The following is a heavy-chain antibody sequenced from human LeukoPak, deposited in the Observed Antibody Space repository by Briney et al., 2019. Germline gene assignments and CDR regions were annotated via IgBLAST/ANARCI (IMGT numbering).Heavy chain of an antibody. V-gene: IGHV4-39*01. CDR2: IYYSGST. Sequence: SETLSLTCTVSGGSISSSRYYWGWIRQPPGKGLEWIGSIYYSGSTYYNPSLKSRVTISVDTSKNQFSLKLSSVTAADTAVYYCARERTASGWVDYWGQGTLVTVPS. D-gene: IGHD6-19*01. CDR3: ARERTASGWVDY. J-gene: IGHJ4*02. CDR1: GGSISSSRYY.